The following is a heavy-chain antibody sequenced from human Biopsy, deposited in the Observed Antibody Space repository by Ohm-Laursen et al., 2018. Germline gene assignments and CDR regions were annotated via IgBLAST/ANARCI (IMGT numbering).Heavy chain of an antibody. Sequence: ASVEVSCKPSGYTFTAYGISWVRQAPGQGLEWMGWISTYNDDTNIAQKFQGRVSMTTDTSTRTAYMELRSLRSGDTAIYFCARDPGYDFWSGSDPFDIWGQGTLVTVS. CDR1: GYTFTAYG. CDR3: ARDPGYDFWSGSDPFDI. D-gene: IGHD3-3*01. V-gene: IGHV1-18*04. CDR2: ISTYNDDT. J-gene: IGHJ3*02.